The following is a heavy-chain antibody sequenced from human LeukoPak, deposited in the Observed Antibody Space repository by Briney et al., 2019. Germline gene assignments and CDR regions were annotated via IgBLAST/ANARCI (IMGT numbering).Heavy chain of an antibody. Sequence: SETLSLTCTVSGGSISSYYWSWIRQPPGKGLEWIGYIYYSGSTNYNPSLKSRVTISVDTSKNQFSLKLSSVTAADTAVYYCARESTGTTFDYYYYYYMDVWGKGTTVTVSS. CDR1: GGSISSYY. D-gene: IGHD1-7*01. V-gene: IGHV4-59*01. CDR3: ARESTGTTFDYYYYYYMDV. J-gene: IGHJ6*03. CDR2: IYYSGST.